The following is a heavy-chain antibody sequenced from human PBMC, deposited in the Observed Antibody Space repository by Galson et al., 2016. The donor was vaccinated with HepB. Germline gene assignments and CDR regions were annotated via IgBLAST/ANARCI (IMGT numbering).Heavy chain of an antibody. CDR3: ARGRRGTYFSHGYDAFDI. D-gene: IGHD1-26*01. Sequence: SETLSLTCTVSGGSISNYYWTWVRQPPGKGLEWIAYIYYSGSTNYNPSLKSRVTISVDTSKNQFSLKLSSVTAADTAVYYCARGRRGTYFSHGYDAFDIWGQGTMVTVSS. V-gene: IGHV4-59*01. CDR2: IYYSGST. CDR1: GGSISNYY. J-gene: IGHJ3*02.